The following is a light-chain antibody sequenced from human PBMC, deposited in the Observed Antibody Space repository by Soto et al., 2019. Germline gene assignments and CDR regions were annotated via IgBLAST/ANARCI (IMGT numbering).Light chain of an antibody. J-gene: IGLJ1*01. CDR2: SNN. Sequence: VLTQPPSASGTPGQSVTISCSGNSSNIGSNTVNWYQQLPGTAPKLLIYSNNQRPSGVPDRFSGSKSGTSASLAISGLQSEDKADYYCAAWDDSLNGLYVFGTGTKVTV. V-gene: IGLV1-44*01. CDR1: SSNIGSNT. CDR3: AAWDDSLNGLYV.